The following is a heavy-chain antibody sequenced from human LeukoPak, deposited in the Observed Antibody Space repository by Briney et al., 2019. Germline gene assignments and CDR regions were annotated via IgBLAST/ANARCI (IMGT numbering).Heavy chain of an antibody. Sequence: GGSLRLSCAASGFTFSSYDMHWVRHATGKGLEWVSAIGTAGDTYYPGSVKGRFTISRENAKNSLYLQMNSLRAEDTAVYYCARWEAAAGTNWYFDYWGQGTLVTVSS. D-gene: IGHD6-13*01. CDR1: GFTFSSYD. J-gene: IGHJ4*02. CDR3: ARWEAAAGTNWYFDY. V-gene: IGHV3-13*01. CDR2: IGTAGDT.